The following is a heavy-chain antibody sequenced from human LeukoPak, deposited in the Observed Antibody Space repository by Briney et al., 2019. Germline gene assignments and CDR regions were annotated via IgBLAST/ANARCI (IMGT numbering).Heavy chain of an antibody. V-gene: IGHV5-51*01. CDR1: GYTFITYW. CDR3: ARHPLMTTVTGDYYYGMDV. D-gene: IGHD4-17*01. J-gene: IGHJ6*02. CDR2: IYPGDSDT. Sequence: GESLKISCKGSGYTFITYWIGWVRQMPGKGLEWMGIIYPGDSDTRYSPSFQGQVTISADRSINTAYLQWSSLEASDTAMYYCARHPLMTTVTGDYYYGMDVWGQGTTVTVSS.